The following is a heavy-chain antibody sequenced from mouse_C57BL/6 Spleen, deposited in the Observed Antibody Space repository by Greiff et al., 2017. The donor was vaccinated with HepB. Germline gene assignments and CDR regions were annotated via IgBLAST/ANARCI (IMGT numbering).Heavy chain of an antibody. CDR2: ISSGGDYI. V-gene: IGHV5-9-1*02. CDR1: GFTFSSYA. Sequence: EVKVEESGEGLVKPGGSLKLSCAASGFTFSSYAMSWVRQTPEKRLEWVAYISSGGDYIYYADTVKGRFTISRDNARNTLYLQMSSLKSEDTAMYYCTRYYYGSSYHSWYLDVWGTGTTVTVSS. CDR3: TRYYYGSSYHSWYLDV. D-gene: IGHD1-1*01. J-gene: IGHJ1*03.